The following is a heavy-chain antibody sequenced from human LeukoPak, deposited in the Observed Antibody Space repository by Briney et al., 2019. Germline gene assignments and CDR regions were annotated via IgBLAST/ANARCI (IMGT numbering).Heavy chain of an antibody. CDR3: ARANSLGS. CDR1: GFTFSNYW. CDR2: IKRDGSEK. V-gene: IGHV3-7*01. J-gene: IGHJ4*02. D-gene: IGHD1-14*01. Sequence: GGSLRLSCEAAGFTFSNYWMSWVRQAPGKGLEWVANIKRDGSEKYYVDSVKGRFTISRDNAKNSLYLQMNSLRADDTAVYYRARANSLGSWGQGSLVTVSS.